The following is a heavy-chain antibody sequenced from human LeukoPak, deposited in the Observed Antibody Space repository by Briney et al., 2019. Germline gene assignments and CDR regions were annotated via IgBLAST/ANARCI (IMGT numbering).Heavy chain of an antibody. J-gene: IGHJ4*02. CDR3: ARRAGRTGTTDFDY. Sequence: GESLKISCKGSGYSFTRYWIGWVRQMPGKGLEWMGTIYPGESDTRYSPSFQGQVTISADKSISTAYLQWSSLKASDTAMYYCARRAGRTGTTDFDYWGQGTLVTVSS. CDR1: GYSFTRYW. V-gene: IGHV5-51*01. CDR2: IYPGESDT. D-gene: IGHD1-1*01.